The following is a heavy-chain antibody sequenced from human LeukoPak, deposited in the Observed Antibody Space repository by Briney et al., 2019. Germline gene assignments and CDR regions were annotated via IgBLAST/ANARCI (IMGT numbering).Heavy chain of an antibody. CDR2: IYYSGST. D-gene: IGHD3-10*01. CDR1: GGSISSGDYY. J-gene: IGHJ5*02. CDR3: ARAPEVPSGTSLFVGFDP. V-gene: IGHV4-30-4*01. Sequence: PSETLSLTCTVSGGSISSGDYYWSWIRQPPGKGLEWIGYIYYSGSTYYNPSLKSRVTISVDRPKNQFSLKLSSVTAADTAVYYCARAPEVPSGTSLFVGFDPWGQGTLVTVSS.